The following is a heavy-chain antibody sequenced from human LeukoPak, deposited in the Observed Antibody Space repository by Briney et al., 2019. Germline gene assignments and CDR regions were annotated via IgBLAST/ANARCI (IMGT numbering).Heavy chain of an antibody. Sequence: GGSLRLSCTASGFMFSGSWMSWVRQAPGKGLDWVANINQDGSEIFYVDFVKDRFTISRDNAQHSLYLQMNSLRAEDTALYYCAKSDCGSRGCKLLNYWGQGTLVTVSS. V-gene: IGHV3-7*03. J-gene: IGHJ4*02. CDR2: INQDGSEI. D-gene: IGHD2-15*01. CDR1: GFMFSGSW. CDR3: AKSDCGSRGCKLLNY.